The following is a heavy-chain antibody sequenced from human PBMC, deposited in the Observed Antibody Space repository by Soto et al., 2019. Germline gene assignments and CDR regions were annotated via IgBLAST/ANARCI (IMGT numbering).Heavy chain of an antibody. V-gene: IGHV1-18*01. Sequence: QVQLVQYGSEVKKPGASVKVSCKASGYTFTNYGMSWVRQAPGQGLEWMGWFSAYNGNTNHAQNFQGIVTMTTDTSTNTAYMDLRSLRSDDTAVYYCARCYCSVASCHSCWHFDRWGRGALVTVSS. D-gene: IGHD2-15*01. CDR1: GYTFTNYG. J-gene: IGHJ2*01. CDR3: ARCYCSVASCHSCWHFDR. CDR2: FSAYNGNT.